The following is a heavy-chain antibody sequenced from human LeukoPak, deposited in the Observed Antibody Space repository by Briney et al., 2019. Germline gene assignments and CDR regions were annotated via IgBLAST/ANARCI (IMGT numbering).Heavy chain of an antibody. J-gene: IGHJ4*02. CDR3: ARDRGYFDN. Sequence: GGSLRLSCAASGFTFSIYSMNWVRQAPGKGLEWLSSITSSSNYIYYADSVKGRFTISRDNVQNSLYLQMNSLRAEDTAMYYCARDRGYFDNWGQGTLVTVSS. CDR2: ITSSSNYI. V-gene: IGHV3-21*01. CDR1: GFTFSIYS.